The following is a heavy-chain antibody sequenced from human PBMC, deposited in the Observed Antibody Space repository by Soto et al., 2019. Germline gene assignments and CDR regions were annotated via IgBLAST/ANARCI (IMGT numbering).Heavy chain of an antibody. Sequence: QVQLVQSGAAVKKPGASVKVSCKASGYTFTGYYMHWVRQSPGQGLEWMGWLNHNSGGTNYAQKFQGWVTMTRDTYISTAYMELSRLRSDDTAVYYCARDDIAAAGDGYGMDVWGQGTTVRASS. V-gene: IGHV1-2*04. CDR2: LNHNSGGT. J-gene: IGHJ6*02. D-gene: IGHD6-13*01. CDR3: ARDDIAAAGDGYGMDV. CDR1: GYTFTGYY.